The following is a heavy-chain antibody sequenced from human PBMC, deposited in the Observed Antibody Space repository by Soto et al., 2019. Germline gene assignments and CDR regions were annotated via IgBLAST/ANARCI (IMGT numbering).Heavy chain of an antibody. V-gene: IGHV1-69*08. CDR2: IIPILGIA. J-gene: IGHJ4*02. CDR3: ARDRGYSYGYESDY. D-gene: IGHD5-18*01. CDR1: GGTFSSYT. Sequence: QVQLVQSGAEVKKPGSSVKVSCKASGGTFSSYTISWVRQAPGQGLEWMGRIIPILGIANYAQKFQGRVTITADKSTSTAYMALSSLRSEDTAVYYCARDRGYSYGYESDYWGQGTLVTVSS.